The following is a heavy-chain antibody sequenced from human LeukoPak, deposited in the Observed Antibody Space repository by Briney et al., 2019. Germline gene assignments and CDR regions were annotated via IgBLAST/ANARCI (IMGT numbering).Heavy chain of an antibody. CDR1: GGSISSYY. CDR2: MYYSGGT. D-gene: IGHD6-19*01. Sequence: PSETLSLTCNVSGGSISSYYYHWIRQAPGKGLEWIGYMYYSGGTNYSPSLQSRVTISIDTSKGQFSLKLTSVTAADTAVYYCARGLGSGQHSSGWLVYWGQGTLVTVSS. V-gene: IGHV4-59*01. CDR3: ARGLGSGQHSSGWLVY. J-gene: IGHJ4*02.